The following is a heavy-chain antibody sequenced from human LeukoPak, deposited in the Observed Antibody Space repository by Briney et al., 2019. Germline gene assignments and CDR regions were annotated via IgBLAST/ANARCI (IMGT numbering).Heavy chain of an antibody. Sequence: SETLSLTCTVSGGSISSSSDYWGWIRQAPGKGLEWIGSIYYHENTYYNSSLKSRVTISVDTSKNQFSLKQNSVTAADTAVYFCARRAYSAAYWKHFDYWGQGTLVTVSP. CDR1: GGSISSSSDY. CDR2: IYYHENT. J-gene: IGHJ4*02. CDR3: ARRAYSAAYWKHFDY. V-gene: IGHV4-39*01. D-gene: IGHD1-1*01.